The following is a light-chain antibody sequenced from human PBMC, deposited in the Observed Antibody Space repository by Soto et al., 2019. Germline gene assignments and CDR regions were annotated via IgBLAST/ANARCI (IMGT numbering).Light chain of an antibody. V-gene: IGKV1-5*03. CDR3: EQYDNCST. CDR1: PSINIW. CDR2: RAL. J-gene: IGKJ3*01. Sequence: DIQMTQSPSTLSASVGDRVTITCRTSPSINIWLAWYQQKPGKAPKLLIYRALSLERGAQSRVSASESGTEFTLAIRSLQPDDCATYDCEQYDNCSTFGPGTKVDIK.